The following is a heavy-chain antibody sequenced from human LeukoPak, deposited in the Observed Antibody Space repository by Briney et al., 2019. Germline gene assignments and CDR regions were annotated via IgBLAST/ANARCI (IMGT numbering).Heavy chain of an antibody. CDR2: IYYSGST. J-gene: IGHJ4*02. D-gene: IGHD3-9*01. Sequence: SETLSLTCTVSGGSISSSYSYWGWIRQPPGKGLEWIGNIYYSGSTYYNPSLKSRVTISVDTSKNQFSLKLSSVTAADTAVYYCARGRYDILTGYYREDLFDYWGQGTLVTVSS. CDR1: GGSISSSYSY. CDR3: ARGRYDILTGYYREDLFDY. V-gene: IGHV4-39*07.